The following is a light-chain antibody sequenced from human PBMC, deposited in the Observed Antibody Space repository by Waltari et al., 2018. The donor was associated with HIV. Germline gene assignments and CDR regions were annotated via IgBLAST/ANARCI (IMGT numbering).Light chain of an antibody. CDR2: RNN. Sequence: QSVLTQPPSASATPGQRVTISCSGSSSNIGNYYVYCYQQLPGATPKVLIFRNNRRPSGVPDRFSGSKSGTSASLAISGLRSEDEADYYCATWDDSLSGVVFGGGTKLTVL. CDR1: SSNIGNYY. J-gene: IGLJ2*01. CDR3: ATWDDSLSGVV. V-gene: IGLV1-47*01.